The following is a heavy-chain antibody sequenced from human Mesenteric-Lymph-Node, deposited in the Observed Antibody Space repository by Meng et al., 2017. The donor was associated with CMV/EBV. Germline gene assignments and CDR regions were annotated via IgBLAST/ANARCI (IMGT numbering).Heavy chain of an antibody. CDR3: ARVGGYSYGYAFDY. Sequence: VSGGSISSSNWWGWVRQPPGKGLEWIGKIYHSGSTNYNPSLKSRVTISVDKSKNQFSLKLSSVTAADTAVYYCARVGGYSYGYAFDYWGQGTLVTVSS. CDR2: IYHSGST. D-gene: IGHD5-18*01. J-gene: IGHJ4*02. CDR1: GGSISSSNW. V-gene: IGHV4-4*02.